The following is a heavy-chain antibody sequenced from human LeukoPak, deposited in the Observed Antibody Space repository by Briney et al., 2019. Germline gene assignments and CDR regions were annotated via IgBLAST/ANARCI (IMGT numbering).Heavy chain of an antibody. Sequence: PGGSLRLSCAASGFTFSDYYMSWIRQAPGKGLEWVSYISSSGSTIYYADSVKGRFTISRDNAKNSLYLQMNSLRAEDTAVYYCARALPTDIYYYMDVWGKGTTVTVSS. J-gene: IGHJ6*03. D-gene: IGHD4-17*01. CDR3: ARALPTDIYYYMDV. CDR1: GFTFSDYY. V-gene: IGHV3-11*04. CDR2: ISSSGSTI.